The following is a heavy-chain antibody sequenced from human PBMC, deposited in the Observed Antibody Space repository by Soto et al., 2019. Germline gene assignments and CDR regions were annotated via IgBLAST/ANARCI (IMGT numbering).Heavy chain of an antibody. CDR2: IYPGDSDT. CDR3: ARFIRSIAARPETLREYYYYYYMDV. D-gene: IGHD6-6*01. Sequence: GESLKISCKGSGYSFTSYWIGWVRQMPGKGLEWMGIIYPGDSDTRYSPSFQGQVTISADKSISTAYLQWSSLKASDTAMYYCARFIRSIAARPETLREYYYYYYMDVWGKGTTVTVSS. J-gene: IGHJ6*03. CDR1: GYSFTSYW. V-gene: IGHV5-51*01.